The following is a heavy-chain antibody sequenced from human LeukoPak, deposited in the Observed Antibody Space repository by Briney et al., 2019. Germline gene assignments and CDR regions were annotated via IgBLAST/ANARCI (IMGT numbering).Heavy chain of an antibody. Sequence: WGSLRLSCVASGFTFGSYSMNWVRQAPGKGLEWVGRIKSKTDGGTTDYAAPVKGRFTISRDDSKDTLYLQMNSLKTEDTAVYYCVRGGRDADYWGQGTLVTVSS. D-gene: IGHD3-16*01. CDR3: VRGGRDADY. V-gene: IGHV3-15*01. CDR2: IKSKTDGGTT. CDR1: GFTFGSYS. J-gene: IGHJ4*02.